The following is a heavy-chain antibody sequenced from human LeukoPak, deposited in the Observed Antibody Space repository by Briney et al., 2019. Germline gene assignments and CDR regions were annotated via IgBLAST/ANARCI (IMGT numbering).Heavy chain of an antibody. V-gene: IGHV1-8*03. Sequence: ASVKVSCKASRDTFTSYDVNWVPQATGQGLEWMWWTNPNRGNTSYAQKLRGRDTITRNTSISTDYMDQSSPRAQDTAVYYCAKGSSGYNDGSYNWFDPWGQGTLVTVSS. J-gene: IGHJ5*02. CDR1: RDTFTSYD. CDR3: AKGSSGYNDGSYNWFDP. CDR2: TNPNRGNT. D-gene: IGHD3-22*01.